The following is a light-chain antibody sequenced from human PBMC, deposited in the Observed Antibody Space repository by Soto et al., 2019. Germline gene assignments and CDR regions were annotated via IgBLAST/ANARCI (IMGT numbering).Light chain of an antibody. CDR3: QQYYTYPRT. J-gene: IGKJ1*01. CDR1: QGIAVY. Sequence: DIQMTQSPSSLSASVGDRVTITCRASQGIAVYVAWFQQKPGKARKSLIYAASILQSGVPSKFNGSGFGTDFTLTISSLQPEDFATYFCQQYYTYPRTFGPGTKVDIK. V-gene: IGKV1-16*02. CDR2: AAS.